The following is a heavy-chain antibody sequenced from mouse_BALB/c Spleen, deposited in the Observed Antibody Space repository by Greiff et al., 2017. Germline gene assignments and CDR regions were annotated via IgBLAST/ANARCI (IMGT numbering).Heavy chain of an antibody. CDR1: GFTFTDYY. Sequence: EVQLKESGGGLVQPGGSLRLSCATSGFTFTDYYMSWVRQPPGKALEWLGFIRNKANGYTTEYSASVKGRFTISRDNSQSILYLQMNTLRAEDSATYYCARDTLAYWGQGTLVTVSA. V-gene: IGHV7-3*02. CDR3: ARDTLAY. J-gene: IGHJ3*01. CDR2: IRNKANGYTT.